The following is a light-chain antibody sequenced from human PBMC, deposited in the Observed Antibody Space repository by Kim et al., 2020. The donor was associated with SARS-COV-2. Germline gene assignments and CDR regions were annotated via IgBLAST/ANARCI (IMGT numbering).Light chain of an antibody. J-gene: IGLJ1*01. Sequence: PRQTARIACSEYKLGDKDVSWYQRKPGQCRVVVSYQDNQRPSGIPERFSGSNSGNTATLTISGTQAVDEADYYCQAWDSSTHNYVFGAGTKVTVL. CDR1: KLGDKD. CDR3: QAWDSSTHNYV. CDR2: QDN. V-gene: IGLV3-1*01.